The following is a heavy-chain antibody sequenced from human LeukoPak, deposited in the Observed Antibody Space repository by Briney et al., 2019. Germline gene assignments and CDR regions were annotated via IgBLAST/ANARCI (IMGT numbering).Heavy chain of an antibody. CDR2: IWYDGSDS. J-gene: IGHJ4*02. Sequence: GKSLRLSCAASGFYFSDYAMHWVRQAPGKGVEWLAVIWYDGSDSYSADSVKGRFTISRDNSKNTLYLQMTSLRVEDTAIYYCARDLQSGTTSAFDNWGQGTLVTVSS. CDR3: ARDLQSGTTSAFDN. CDR1: GFYFSDYA. V-gene: IGHV3-33*01. D-gene: IGHD1-1*01.